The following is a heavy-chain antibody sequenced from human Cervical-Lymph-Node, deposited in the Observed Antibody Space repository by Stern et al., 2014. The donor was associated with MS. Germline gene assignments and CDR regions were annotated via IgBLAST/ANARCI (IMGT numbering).Heavy chain of an antibody. CDR2: ISTSGTIK. CDR3: ARVGAGDAFDI. J-gene: IGHJ3*02. V-gene: IGHV3-11*01. CDR1: VFSFNDYY. Sequence: VQLEESGGGLVKPGGSLRLSCAASVFSFNDYYMSWIRQAPGKGLEWVSYISTSGTIKQYAASVKGRVTISRDNAKNSLSLQMNSLRAEDTAVYYCARVGAGDAFDIWGQGATVTVSS. D-gene: IGHD1-26*01.